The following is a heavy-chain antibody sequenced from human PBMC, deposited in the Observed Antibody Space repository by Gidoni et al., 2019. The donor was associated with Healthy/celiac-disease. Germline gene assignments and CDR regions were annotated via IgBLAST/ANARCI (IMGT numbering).Heavy chain of an antibody. CDR1: GGTFSSYA. J-gene: IGHJ5*02. Sequence: QVQLVQSGAEVKKPGSSVKVSCKASGGTFSSYAISWVRQAPGQGLEWMGGIIPIFGTANYAQKFQGRVTITADESTSTAYMELSSLRSEDTAVYYCAGCRKDYYDSSGYYSAFWFDPWGQGTLVTVSS. D-gene: IGHD3-22*01. V-gene: IGHV1-69*01. CDR3: AGCRKDYYDSSGYYSAFWFDP. CDR2: IIPIFGTA.